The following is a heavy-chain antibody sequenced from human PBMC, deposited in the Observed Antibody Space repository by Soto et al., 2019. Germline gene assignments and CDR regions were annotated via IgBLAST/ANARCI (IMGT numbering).Heavy chain of an antibody. CDR3: ARASRGDLYYFDY. J-gene: IGHJ4*02. D-gene: IGHD2-21*02. CDR1: GFTFSDYY. V-gene: IGHV3-11*01. CDR2: ISSSGSTI. Sequence: GGSLRLSCAASGFTFSDYYMSWIRQAPGKGLEWVSYISSSGSTIYYADSGKGRFTISRDNAKNSLYLQMNSLRAEDTAVYYCARASRGDLYYFDYWGQGTLVTVSS.